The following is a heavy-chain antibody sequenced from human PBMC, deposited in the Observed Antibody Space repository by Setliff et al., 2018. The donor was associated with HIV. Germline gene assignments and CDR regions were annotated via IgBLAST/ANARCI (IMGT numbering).Heavy chain of an antibody. CDR1: GGTFSNYG. CDR2: IIPISGTA. J-gene: IGHJ5*02. D-gene: IGHD2-2*01. Sequence: PGPQVKVSCKASGGTFSNYGMSWVRQAPGQGLEWMGGIIPISGTANYAQKFQGRVTITTDESTSTAYMELSGLRSEDTAVYYCARDFGGYCSSMSCPGLFDPWGQGTLVTVSS. CDR3: ARDFGGYCSSMSCPGLFDP. V-gene: IGHV1-69*05.